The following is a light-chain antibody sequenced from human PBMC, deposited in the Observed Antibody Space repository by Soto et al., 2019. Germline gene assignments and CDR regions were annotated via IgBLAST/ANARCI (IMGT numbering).Light chain of an antibody. V-gene: IGLV7-43*01. CDR1: TGAVTSGYF. CDR3: LLFVNEARV. J-gene: IGLJ3*02. Sequence: QAVVTQEPSVTVSPGGTVTLTCASSTGAVTSGYFPNWFQQKPGQAPRALIYSTNNKHSWTPARFSGSLLGGKAALTLSGVQPEDEADYYCLLFVNEARVFGGGTKLTVL. CDR2: STN.